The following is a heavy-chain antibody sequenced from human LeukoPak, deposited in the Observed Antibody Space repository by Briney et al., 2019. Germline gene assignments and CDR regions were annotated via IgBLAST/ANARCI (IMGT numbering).Heavy chain of an antibody. Sequence: PGGSLRLSCAASGFTFSNAWMHWVRQAPGKGLVWVSRIKTDGSRTTYADSVKGRFTISRDNAKNTLYLQMNSLRAEDTAVYYCARESYCSGGSCYSGRAFDIWGQGTMVTASS. V-gene: IGHV3-74*01. D-gene: IGHD2-15*01. J-gene: IGHJ3*02. CDR3: ARESYCSGGSCYSGRAFDI. CDR2: IKTDGSRT. CDR1: GFTFSNAW.